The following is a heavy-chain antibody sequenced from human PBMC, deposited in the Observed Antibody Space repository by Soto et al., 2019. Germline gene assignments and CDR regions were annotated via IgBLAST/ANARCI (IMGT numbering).Heavy chain of an antibody. CDR3: ARDRIQLPPADYYYYGMDV. D-gene: IGHD2-2*01. CDR1: GFTFSSYS. V-gene: IGHV3-21*01. CDR2: ISSSSSYI. Sequence: GGSLRLSCAASGFTFSSYSMNWVRQAPGKGLEWVSSISSSSSYIYYADSVKGRFTISRDNAKNSLYLQMNSLRAEDTAVYYCARDRIQLPPADYYYYGMDVWGQGTTVTVSS. J-gene: IGHJ6*02.